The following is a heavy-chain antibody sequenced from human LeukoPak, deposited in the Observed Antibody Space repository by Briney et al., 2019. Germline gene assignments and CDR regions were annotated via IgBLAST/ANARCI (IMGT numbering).Heavy chain of an antibody. D-gene: IGHD2-15*01. J-gene: IGHJ4*02. V-gene: IGHV1-2*02. CDR3: ARNFLWLVAANRDDRTDDY. Sequence: ASVKVSCEASGYTFTGYYMHWVRQAPGQGLEWMGWINPNSGGTNYAQKFQGRVTMTRDTSISTAYMELSRLRSDDTAVYYCARNFLWLVAANRDDRTDDYWGQGTLVTVSS. CDR1: GYTFTGYY. CDR2: INPNSGGT.